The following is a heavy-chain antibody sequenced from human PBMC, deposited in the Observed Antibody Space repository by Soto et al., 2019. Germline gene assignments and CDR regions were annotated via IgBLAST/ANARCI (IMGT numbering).Heavy chain of an antibody. V-gene: IGHV3-53*01. J-gene: IGHJ6*02. CDR1: GLTVSGKKY. CDR2: HYDVERS. D-gene: IGHD3-16*01. Sequence: PGGSLRLSCAASGLTVSGKKYVAGGRQAPGKRLEWVSAHYDVERSFYADSEKGRIITSSDTSKTAVYLKKNDMSPADTAVYYCASWHEWENAYDVCGQGPTVTVYS. CDR3: ASWHEWENAYDV.